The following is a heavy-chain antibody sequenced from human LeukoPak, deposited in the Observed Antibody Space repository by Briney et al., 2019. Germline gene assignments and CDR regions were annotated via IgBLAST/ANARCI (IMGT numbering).Heavy chain of an antibody. CDR3: AKEVSGSGSYYGGNDY. J-gene: IGHJ4*02. D-gene: IGHD3-10*01. V-gene: IGHV3-23*01. CDR1: GFTFSSYA. Sequence: GVSLRLSCAASGFTFSSYAMGWVRQAPGKGLEWLSAITGTGGVTYYADSVKGRLTIPRDSSKTTLYLQMNSLRAEDTAVYYCAKEVSGSGSYYGGNDYWGQGTLVIVSS. CDR2: ITGTGGVT.